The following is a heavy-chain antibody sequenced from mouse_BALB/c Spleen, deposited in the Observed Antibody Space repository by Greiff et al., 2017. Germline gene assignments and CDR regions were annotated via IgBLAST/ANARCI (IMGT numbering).Heavy chain of an antibody. Sequence: QVQLQQSEADLAGPGASVKMSCKASGYTFTSYTMPWVNQRPGRGLDWIGDINPSSGYTEYNQKFKDKTTLTADKSSSTAYMQLSSLTSEDSAVYYCARYRPKGYWYFEVWGAGTTVTVSS. CDR1: GYTFTSYT. V-gene: IGHV1-4*02. D-gene: IGHD2-14*01. CDR3: ARYRPKGYWYFEV. J-gene: IGHJ1*01. CDR2: INPSSGYT.